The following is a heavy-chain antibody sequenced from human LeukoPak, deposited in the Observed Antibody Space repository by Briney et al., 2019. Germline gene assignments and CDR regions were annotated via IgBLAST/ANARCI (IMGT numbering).Heavy chain of an antibody. Sequence: ASVKVSCKASGGTFSSYAISWVRQAPGQGLEWMGWINPNSGGTNYAQKFQGRVTMTRDTSISTAYMELSRLRSDDTAVYYCARDRAAGFDYWGQGTLVTVSS. D-gene: IGHD6-13*01. J-gene: IGHJ4*02. V-gene: IGHV1-2*02. CDR3: ARDRAAGFDY. CDR1: GGTFSSYA. CDR2: INPNSGGT.